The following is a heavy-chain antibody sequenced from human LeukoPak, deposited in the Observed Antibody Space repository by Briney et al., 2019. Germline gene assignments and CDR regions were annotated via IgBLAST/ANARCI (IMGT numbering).Heavy chain of an antibody. J-gene: IGHJ4*02. V-gene: IGHV4-34*01. CDR2: INHSGST. CDR3: ARSPPQLRRFDY. D-gene: IGHD3-10*01. Sequence: SETLSLTCAVYGGSFSGYYWSWIRQSPGKGLEWIGEINHSGSTNYNPSLKSRLTISVDTSKNQFSLKLNSVTAADTAVYYCARSPPQLRRFDYWGQGTLVTVSS. CDR1: GGSFSGYY.